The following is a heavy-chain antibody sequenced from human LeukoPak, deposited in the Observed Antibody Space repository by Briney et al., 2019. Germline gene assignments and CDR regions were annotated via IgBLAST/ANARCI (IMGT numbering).Heavy chain of an antibody. CDR3: ARLMAPLTQYYFDY. D-gene: IGHD3-16*01. J-gene: IGHJ4*02. Sequence: SETLSLTCTVSGGSISSNTYFWGWIRQPPGTGLEWIGNIDYSGNTFYNPSLKSRFTISVDTSKNQFSLKLTSATAADTAVYYCARLMAPLTQYYFDYWGQGILVTVS. V-gene: IGHV4-39*01. CDR2: IDYSGNT. CDR1: GGSISSNTYF.